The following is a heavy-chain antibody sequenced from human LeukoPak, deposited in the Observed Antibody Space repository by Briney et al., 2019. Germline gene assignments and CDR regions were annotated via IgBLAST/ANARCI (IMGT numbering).Heavy chain of an antibody. CDR2: ISSSSYI. CDR3: ARDQWAFCSSTSCSEFDY. J-gene: IGHJ4*02. Sequence: GGSLRLSCAASGFTFSSYSMNWVRQAPGKGLEWVSSISSSSYIYYADSVKGRFTISRDNAKNSLYLQMNSLRAEDTAVYYCARDQWAFCSSTSCSEFDYWGQGTLVTVSS. D-gene: IGHD2-2*01. CDR1: GFTFSSYS. V-gene: IGHV3-21*01.